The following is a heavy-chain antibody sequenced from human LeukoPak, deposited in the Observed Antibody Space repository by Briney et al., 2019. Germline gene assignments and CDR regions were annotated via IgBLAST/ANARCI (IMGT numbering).Heavy chain of an antibody. CDR2: ISGSGGST. V-gene: IGHV3-23*01. J-gene: IGHJ2*01. D-gene: IGHD3-3*01. CDR1: GFTFSSYA. CDR3: AKNTIFGVVIMRGYFDL. Sequence: GGSLRLSCAASGFTFSSYAMSWVRQAPGKGLEWVSAISGSGGSTYYADSVKGRFTISRDNSKNTLYLQMNSLRAEDTAVYYCAKNTIFGVVIMRGYFDLWGRGTLVTVSS.